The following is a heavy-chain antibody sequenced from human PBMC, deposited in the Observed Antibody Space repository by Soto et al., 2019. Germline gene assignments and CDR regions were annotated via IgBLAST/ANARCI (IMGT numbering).Heavy chain of an antibody. Sequence: EVQLLESGGGLVQPGGSLRLSCAASGFTFTSYAMRWVRQAPGKGLEWVSTISHSGGSTYYADSVKGRFTISRDNSKNTLYLQMSGLRAEDTAVYYCAKYLFEWFGELSSYYYGMDVWGQGTTVTVSS. D-gene: IGHD3-10*01. CDR2: ISHSGGST. CDR3: AKYLFEWFGELSSYYYGMDV. V-gene: IGHV3-23*01. CDR1: GFTFTSYA. J-gene: IGHJ6*02.